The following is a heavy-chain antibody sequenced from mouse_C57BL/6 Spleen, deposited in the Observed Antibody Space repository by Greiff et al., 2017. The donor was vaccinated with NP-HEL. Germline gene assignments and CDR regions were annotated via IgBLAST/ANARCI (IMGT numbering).Heavy chain of an antibody. D-gene: IGHD2-3*01. CDR1: GYSITSGSY. J-gene: IGHJ3*01. Sequence: EVQRVESGAGLVKPSQSLSLTCSVTGYSITSGSYWCCIRTFPENQLEWVGYIGYDGSNNYNPSLKNRISITRDTSKNQFFLKLNSVTTEDTATYYCAREVDDGYSFAYWGQGTLVTVSA. CDR2: IGYDGSN. CDR3: AREVDDGYSFAY. V-gene: IGHV3-6*01.